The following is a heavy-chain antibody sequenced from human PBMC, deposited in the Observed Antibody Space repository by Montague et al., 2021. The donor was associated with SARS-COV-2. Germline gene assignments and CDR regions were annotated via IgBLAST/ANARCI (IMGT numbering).Heavy chain of an antibody. V-gene: IGHV4-39*01. CDR1: GGSVSRIGSH. CDR2: FYYAGGT. Sequence: SETLSLTCTVSGGSVSRIGSHWGWIRQPPGKGLEYIGSFYYAGGTQYNPSLKSRVTISVDTSNDQFSLKMNSVTAADTAVYFCARLYGSSFDCWGQGTLVTVSS. J-gene: IGHJ4*02. D-gene: IGHD4-17*01. CDR3: ARLYGSSFDC.